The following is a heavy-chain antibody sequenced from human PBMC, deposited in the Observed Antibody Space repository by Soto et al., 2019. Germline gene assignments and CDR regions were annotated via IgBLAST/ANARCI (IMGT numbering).Heavy chain of an antibody. CDR1: GGSISSSGYY. J-gene: IGHJ5*02. V-gene: IGHV4-31*03. CDR2: IYYSGST. D-gene: IGHD2-2*02. Sequence: PSETLSLTCTVSGGSISSSGYYWSWIRQHPGKGLEWIGHIYYSGSTYYNPSLKSRVTISVDTSKNQFSLKLSSVTAADTAVYYCVRLRYCSSTSCHRFDPWGQGTLLTV. CDR3: VRLRYCSSTSCHRFDP.